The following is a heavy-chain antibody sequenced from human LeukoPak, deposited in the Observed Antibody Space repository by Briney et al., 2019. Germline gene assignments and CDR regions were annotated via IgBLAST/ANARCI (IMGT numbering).Heavy chain of an antibody. CDR2: INHSAST. J-gene: IGHJ5*02. D-gene: IGHD6-13*01. CDR3: ASWQQLVRGFDP. CDR1: GGSFSGYY. V-gene: IGHV4-34*01. Sequence: SETLSLTCAVYGGSFSGYYWSWIRQPPGKGLEWMGEINHSASTNYNPSLKSRYTISVDTSKNQFSLKLSSVTAADTAVYYCASWQQLVRGFDPWGQGTLVTVSS.